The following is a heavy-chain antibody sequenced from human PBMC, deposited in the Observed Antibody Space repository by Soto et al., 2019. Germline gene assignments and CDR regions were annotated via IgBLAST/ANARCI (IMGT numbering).Heavy chain of an antibody. CDR2: IYYSGST. CDR1: GGSISSYY. Sequence: SETLSLTCTVSGGSISSYYGSWIRQPPGKGLEWIGYIYYSGSTNYNPSLKSRVTISVDTSKNQFSLKLSSVTAEDTAVYYCAKSPLDSYYFDYWGQGTLVTVSS. V-gene: IGHV4-59*12. CDR3: AKSPLDSYYFDY. J-gene: IGHJ4*02.